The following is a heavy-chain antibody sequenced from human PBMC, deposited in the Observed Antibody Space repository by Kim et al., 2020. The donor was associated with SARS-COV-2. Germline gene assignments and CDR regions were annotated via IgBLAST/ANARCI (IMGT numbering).Heavy chain of an antibody. CDR3: ARVIYYDSSGYQY. D-gene: IGHD3-22*01. V-gene: IGHV3-74*01. J-gene: IGHJ4*02. Sequence: AGSGKWRFTISRDNAKNTLYLQMNSLRAEGTAVYYCARVIYYDSSGYQYWGQGTLVTVSS.